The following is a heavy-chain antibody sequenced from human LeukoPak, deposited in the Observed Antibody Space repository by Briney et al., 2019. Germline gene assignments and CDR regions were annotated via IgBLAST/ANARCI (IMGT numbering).Heavy chain of an antibody. Sequence: GESLKISCEGSGYSFTSYWIGWVRQMPGKGLEWMGIIYPGDSDTRYSPSFQGQVTISADKSISTAYLLWSSLKASDTAMYYCARHGTYYYDSSGYYPDYWGQGTLVTVSS. CDR2: IYPGDSDT. V-gene: IGHV5-51*01. CDR1: GYSFTSYW. J-gene: IGHJ4*02. D-gene: IGHD3-22*01. CDR3: ARHGTYYYDSSGYYPDY.